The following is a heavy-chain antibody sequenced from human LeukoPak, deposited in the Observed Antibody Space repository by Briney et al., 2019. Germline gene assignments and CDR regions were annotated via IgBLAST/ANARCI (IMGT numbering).Heavy chain of an antibody. J-gene: IGHJ5*02. Sequence: SETLSLTCTVSGGSISSSSYYWGWTRQPPGKGLEWIGSIYYSGSTYYNPSLKSRVTISVDTSKNQFSLKLSSVTAADTAVYYCARHLTRTRYIVVVPVYWFDPWGQGTLVTVSS. CDR2: IYYSGST. V-gene: IGHV4-39*01. CDR1: GGSISSSSYY. D-gene: IGHD2-2*01. CDR3: ARHLTRTRYIVVVPVYWFDP.